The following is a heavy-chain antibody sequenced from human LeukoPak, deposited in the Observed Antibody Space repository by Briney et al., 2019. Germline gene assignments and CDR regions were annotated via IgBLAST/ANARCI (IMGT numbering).Heavy chain of an antibody. J-gene: IGHJ6*03. D-gene: IGHD1-26*01. CDR2: IYSSGST. V-gene: IGHV4-61*02. CDR1: GGSFSSGTYY. CDR3: ARSRSESNSLFYYYYYMDV. Sequence: SETLSLTCTVSGGSFSSGTYYWTWIRQPAGKGLEGIGRIYSSGSTNYNPSLKSRVTISVDTSKNQFSLKLSSVTAADTAVYYCARSRSESNSLFYYYYYMDVWGKGTTVTVSS.